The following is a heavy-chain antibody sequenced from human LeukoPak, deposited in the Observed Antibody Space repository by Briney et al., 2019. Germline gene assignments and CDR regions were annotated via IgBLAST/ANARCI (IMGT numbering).Heavy chain of an antibody. CDR1: GFTFSDYY. CDR2: ISSSSSYT. V-gene: IGHV3-11*06. J-gene: IGHJ4*02. D-gene: IGHD1-26*01. CDR3: TRGGRSAPFDY. Sequence: PGGSLRLSCAASGFTFSDYYMSWIRQAPGKGLEWVSYISSSSSYTNYADSVKGRFTISRDNAKNSLYLQMNSLRAGDTAVYYCTRGGRSAPFDYWGQGTLVTVSS.